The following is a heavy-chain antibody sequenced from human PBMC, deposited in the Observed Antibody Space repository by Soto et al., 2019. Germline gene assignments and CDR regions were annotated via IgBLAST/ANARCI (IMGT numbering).Heavy chain of an antibody. V-gene: IGHV4-59*01. Sequence: ASETLSLTCTVSGGSISSYYWSWIRQPPGKGLEWIGYIYYSGSTNYNPSLKSRVTISVDTSKNQFSLKLSSVTAADTAVYYCARGRNDYGDYDALDIWGQGTMVTVS. CDR1: GGSISSYY. CDR2: IYYSGST. D-gene: IGHD4-17*01. CDR3: ARGRNDYGDYDALDI. J-gene: IGHJ3*02.